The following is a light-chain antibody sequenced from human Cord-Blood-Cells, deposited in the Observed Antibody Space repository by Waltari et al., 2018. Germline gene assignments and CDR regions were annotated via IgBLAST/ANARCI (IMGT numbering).Light chain of an antibody. J-gene: IGKJ4*01. V-gene: IGKV2-28*01. Sequence: DLVMTQSPLSLTVTPAATASISYWSSQSLLHSNRYNYLDWYLQKPGQSPQLLIYLGSTRAARVPDRFSGSGSGTDCTLKTSRVEAEDGGVDYCMQALQSLTFGGGTKVEIK. CDR3: MQALQSLT. CDR1: QSLLHSNRYNY. CDR2: LGS.